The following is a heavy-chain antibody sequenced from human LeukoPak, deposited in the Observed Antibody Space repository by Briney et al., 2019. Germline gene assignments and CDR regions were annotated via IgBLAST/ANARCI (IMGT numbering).Heavy chain of an antibody. D-gene: IGHD3-9*01. J-gene: IGHJ3*02. V-gene: IGHV4-31*03. Sequence: SQTLSPTCTVSGGSISSGGYYWSWIRQHPGKGPEWIGYIYYSGSTYYNPSLKSRVTISVDTSKNQFSLKLSSVTAADTAVYYCARVQNYDILTGYRLRAFDIWGQGTMVTVSS. CDR3: ARVQNYDILTGYRLRAFDI. CDR2: IYYSGST. CDR1: GGSISSGGYY.